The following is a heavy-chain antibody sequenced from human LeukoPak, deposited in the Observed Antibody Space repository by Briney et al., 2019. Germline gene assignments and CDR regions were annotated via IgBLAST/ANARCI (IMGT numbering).Heavy chain of an antibody. CDR1: GYTFTGYY. CDR3: ARGWSYYGSGSYYIDPHFDY. Sequence: ASVKVSCKASGYTFTGYYMHWVRQAPGQGLEWMGWINPNSGGTNYAQKFQDRVTMTRDTSISTAYMELSRLRSDDTAVYYCARGWSYYGSGSYYIDPHFDYWGQGTLVTVSS. J-gene: IGHJ4*02. V-gene: IGHV1-2*02. CDR2: INPNSGGT. D-gene: IGHD3-10*01.